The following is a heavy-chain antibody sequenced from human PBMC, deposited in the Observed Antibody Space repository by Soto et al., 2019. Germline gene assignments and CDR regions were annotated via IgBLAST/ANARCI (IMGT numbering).Heavy chain of an antibody. CDR2: INPSGGST. CDR3: AREDIVVVTATHYYYYGMDV. CDR1: GYTFTSYY. D-gene: IGHD2-21*02. Sequence: GASVKVSCKASGYTFTSYYMHWVRQAPGQGLEWMGIINPSGGSTSYAQKFQGRVTMTRDTSTSTVYMELSSLRSEDTAVYYCAREDIVVVTATHYYYYGMDVWGQGTRFTVS. J-gene: IGHJ6*02. V-gene: IGHV1-46*01.